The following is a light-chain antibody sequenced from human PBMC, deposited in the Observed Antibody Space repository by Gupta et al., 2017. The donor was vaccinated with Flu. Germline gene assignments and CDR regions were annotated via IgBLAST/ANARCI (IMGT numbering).Light chain of an antibody. CDR3: QQYYSYPWT. J-gene: IGKJ1*01. CDR2: AAS. Sequence: AILMTQSPSSFSASTGDRVTITCRSSQGISSYLAWYQQKPGKAPKLLIYAASTLQSGVLSRFSGSGSGTDFTLTISCLQSEDFANYYCQQYYSYPWTFGQGTKVEIK. CDR1: QGISSY. V-gene: IGKV1-8*01.